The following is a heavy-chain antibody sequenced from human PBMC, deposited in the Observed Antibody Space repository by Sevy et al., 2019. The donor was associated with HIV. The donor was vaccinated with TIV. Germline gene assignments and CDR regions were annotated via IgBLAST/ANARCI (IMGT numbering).Heavy chain of an antibody. V-gene: IGHV3-49*03. CDR3: TREATLVRGVVTINDAFDI. Sequence: GGSLRLSCTASGLTFADYTMSWFRQAPGRGLEWVGFIRVKAFGGTAEYAASVKGRFTLSRDDSQNIAYLQMNGLKTEDTAVYYCTREATLVRGVVTINDAFDIWGQGTMVTVSS. CDR1: GLTFADYT. D-gene: IGHD3-10*01. J-gene: IGHJ3*02. CDR2: IRVKAFGGTA.